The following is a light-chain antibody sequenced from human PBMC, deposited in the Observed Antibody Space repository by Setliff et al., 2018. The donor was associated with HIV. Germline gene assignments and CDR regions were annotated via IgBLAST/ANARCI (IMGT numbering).Light chain of an antibody. CDR1: SSDVGGYNY. CDR3: SSFAGSVYV. J-gene: IGLJ1*01. Sequence: QSVLTQPPSASGSPGQSVTISCTGTSSDVGGYNYVSWYQQHPGKAPKLMIYDVNKRPSGVPDRFSGSKSGNTASLTVSGLQAGDEADYYCSSFAGSVYVFGTGTKV. V-gene: IGLV2-8*01. CDR2: DVN.